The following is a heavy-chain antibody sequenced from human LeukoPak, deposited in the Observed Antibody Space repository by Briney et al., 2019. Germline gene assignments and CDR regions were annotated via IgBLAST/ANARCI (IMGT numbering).Heavy chain of an antibody. J-gene: IGHJ3*02. CDR1: CFPFNNYA. CDR3: AKDPTGDYVGAFEI. CDR2: ISRDGRRT. D-gene: IGHD4-23*01. V-gene: IGHV3-23*01. Sequence: GGSLRLSCPASCFPFNNYAMSSVRPAPGTGLDWASGISRDGRRTYQTDSVKGRFSISRDSSTNTLYLQMVSLRAEDTATYYCAKDPTGDYVGAFEIWGQGTMVTVSS.